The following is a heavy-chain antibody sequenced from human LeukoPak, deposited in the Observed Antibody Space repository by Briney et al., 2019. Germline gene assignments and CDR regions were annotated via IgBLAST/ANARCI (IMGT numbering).Heavy chain of an antibody. Sequence: SQTLSLTCTVSGGSISSGDYYWSWIRQPPGKGLEWIGYIYYSGSTYYNPSLKSRVTISVDTSKNQFSLKLSSVTAADTAVYYCARYSDYDLRTHYYYYMDVWGKGTTVTVSS. CDR2: IYYSGST. D-gene: IGHD5-12*01. J-gene: IGHJ6*03. V-gene: IGHV4-30-4*08. CDR1: GGSISSGDYY. CDR3: ARYSDYDLRTHYYYYMDV.